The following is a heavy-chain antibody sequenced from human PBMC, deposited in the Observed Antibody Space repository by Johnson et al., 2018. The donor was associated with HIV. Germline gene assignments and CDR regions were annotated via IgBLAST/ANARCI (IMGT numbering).Heavy chain of an antibody. J-gene: IGHJ3*02. V-gene: IGHV3-66*01. CDR1: GFSVSSYY. Sequence: VQLVEFGGGVVQPGGSLRLSCAASGFSVSSYYMTWFRQAPGKGLEWVSVIYSGGSTYYADSVKGRFTISRDNSKNTLYLQMHSLKTEDTAVYFCSIESVRDGYNLAFDIWGQGTMVTVSS. CDR3: SIESVRDGYNLAFDI. CDR2: IYSGGST. D-gene: IGHD5-24*01.